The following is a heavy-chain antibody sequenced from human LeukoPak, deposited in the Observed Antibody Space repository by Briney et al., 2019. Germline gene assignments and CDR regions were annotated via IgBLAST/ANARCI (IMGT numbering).Heavy chain of an antibody. Sequence: PSETLSLTCTVSGGSISSSSYYWGWIRQPPGKGLEWIGSIYYSGSTYYNPSLKSRVTISVDTSKNQFSLKLSSVTAADTAVYYCARHLNAPENYYDSSGYLDDAFDIWGQRTMVTVSS. J-gene: IGHJ3*02. CDR3: ARHLNAPENYYDSSGYLDDAFDI. D-gene: IGHD3-22*01. CDR1: GGSISSSSYY. CDR2: IYYSGST. V-gene: IGHV4-39*01.